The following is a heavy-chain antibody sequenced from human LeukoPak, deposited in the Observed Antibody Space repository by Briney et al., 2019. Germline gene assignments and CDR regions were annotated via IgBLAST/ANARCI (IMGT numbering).Heavy chain of an antibody. CDR2: IYYSGST. CDR1: GGSISSYY. J-gene: IGHJ5*02. CDR3: ARDLAPFYCSSTSCYGGVGTNWFDP. D-gene: IGHD2-2*01. V-gene: IGHV4-59*12. Sequence: PSETLSLTCTVSGGSISSYYWSWLRQPPRKGLEWIGYIYYSGSTNYNPSLKSRVTMSVDTSKNQFSLKLSSVTAADTAVYYCARDLAPFYCSSTSCYGGVGTNWFDPWGQGTLVTVSS.